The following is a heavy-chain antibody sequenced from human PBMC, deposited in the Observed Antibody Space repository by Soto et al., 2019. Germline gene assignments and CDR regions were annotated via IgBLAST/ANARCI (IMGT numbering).Heavy chain of an antibody. CDR3: ARGSSYYYGSAPDY. J-gene: IGHJ4*02. Sequence: QLQLQESGPGLVKPSETLSLTCTVYGGSISSSSYYWGWIRQPPGKGLEWIGSIYYSGSTYYNPSLKSRVTISVDTSKNQFSLKLSSVTAADTAVYYCARGSSYYYGSAPDYWGQGTLVTVSS. D-gene: IGHD3-10*01. CDR2: IYYSGST. CDR1: GGSISSSSYY. V-gene: IGHV4-39*01.